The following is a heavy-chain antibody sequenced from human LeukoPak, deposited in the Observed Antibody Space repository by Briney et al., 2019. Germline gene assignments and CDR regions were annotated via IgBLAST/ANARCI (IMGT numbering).Heavy chain of an antibody. CDR3: ARICSSTDCLIPD. Sequence: VGSLRLSCAASGFTFSRHWMHWVRQAPGKGLVWISRINSDASDTNYADFVKGRFTISRDNAKNTVYLQINSLRDEDTAVYYCARICSSTDCLIPDWGQGTLVTVSS. V-gene: IGHV3-74*01. J-gene: IGHJ4*02. CDR1: GFTFSRHW. CDR2: INSDASDT. D-gene: IGHD2-2*01.